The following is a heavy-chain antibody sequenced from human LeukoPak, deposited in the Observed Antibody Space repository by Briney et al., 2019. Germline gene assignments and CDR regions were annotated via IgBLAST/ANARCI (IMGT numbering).Heavy chain of an antibody. CDR3: ARRDYYNSRIDS. Sequence: SETLSLTCAVSGYSISSGYYWGWIRQPPGKGLEWIGSIYHSGSTYYNPSLKSRVTISLDTSNNQLSLKLRSVTAADTAVYYCARRDYYNSRIDSWGQGILVTVSS. V-gene: IGHV4-38-2*01. CDR2: IYHSGST. J-gene: IGHJ4*02. D-gene: IGHD3-22*01. CDR1: GYSISSGYY.